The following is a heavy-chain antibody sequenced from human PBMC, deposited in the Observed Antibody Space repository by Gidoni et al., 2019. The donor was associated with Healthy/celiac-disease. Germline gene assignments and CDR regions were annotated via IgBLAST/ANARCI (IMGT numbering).Heavy chain of an antibody. CDR3: VKVQGAGRALSTDY. CDR1: GFTFRIYA. Sequence: EVQLVESGGGLVQPGGSLRLSCSASGFTFRIYAMHWVRQAPGKGLEYVSAISSNGGSTYYADSVKGRFTISRDNSKNTLYLQMSSLRAEDTAVYYCVKVQGAGRALSTDYWGQGTLVTVSS. D-gene: IGHD2-2*01. CDR2: ISSNGGST. J-gene: IGHJ4*02. V-gene: IGHV3-64D*08.